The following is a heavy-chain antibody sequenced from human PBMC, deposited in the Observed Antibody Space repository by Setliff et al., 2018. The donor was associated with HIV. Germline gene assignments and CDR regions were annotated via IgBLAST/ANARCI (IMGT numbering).Heavy chain of an antibody. D-gene: IGHD5-12*01. CDR1: GGSISSNW. CDR3: ARQGDGYNLYHVYYFDY. V-gene: IGHV4-59*08. Sequence: PSETLSLTCAASGGSISSNWWSWVRQPPGKGLDWSGYIYYSGSTNYNPSLKSRVTISVATSMNQYSLQLSSVTAADTAVYYCARQGDGYNLYHVYYFDYWGQGTLVTVSS. J-gene: IGHJ4*02. CDR2: IYYSGST.